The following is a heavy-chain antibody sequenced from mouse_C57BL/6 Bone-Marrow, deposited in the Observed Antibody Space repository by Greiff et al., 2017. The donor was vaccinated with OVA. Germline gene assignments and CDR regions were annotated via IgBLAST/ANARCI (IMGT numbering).Heavy chain of an antibody. CDR3: ARSGSSYGFAY. V-gene: IGHV1-69*01. CDR2: FDPSDSYT. J-gene: IGHJ3*01. D-gene: IGHD1-1*01. CDR1: GYTFTSYW. Sequence: QVQLQQPGAELVMPGASVKLSCKASGYTFTSYWMHWVKQRPGQGLEWIGEFDPSDSYTNYNGKFKGKATLTADKSSSTAYMQLSSLTSEDSAVYFCARSGSSYGFAYWGQGTLVTVSA.